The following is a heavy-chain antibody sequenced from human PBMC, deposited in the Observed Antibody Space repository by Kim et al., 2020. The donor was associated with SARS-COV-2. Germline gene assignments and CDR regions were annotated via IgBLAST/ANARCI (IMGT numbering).Heavy chain of an antibody. CDR1: GYTFTSYG. V-gene: IGHV1-18*04. CDR2: ISTYNGNT. Sequence: ASVKVSCKPSGYTFTSYGITWVRQAPGQGLEWMGWISTYNGNTKYAQKLQDRVTMTTDTSTSTAYMELRSLRSDDTAVYYCARGRYSSCIRDYFDYWGQGTLVTVSS. D-gene: IGHD5-18*01. J-gene: IGHJ4*02. CDR3: ARGRYSSCIRDYFDY.